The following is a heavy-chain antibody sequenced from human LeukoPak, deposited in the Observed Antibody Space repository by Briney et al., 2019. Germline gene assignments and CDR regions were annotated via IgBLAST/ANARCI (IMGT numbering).Heavy chain of an antibody. D-gene: IGHD3-22*01. CDR3: ARDPYYSDGGEDL. Sequence: PSETLSLTCTVSGGSISSYYWSWIRQPAGKGLEYIGRIYTSGDTNYNPSLKSRVIMSVDTSKNQFSLKLSSVTAADTAVYYCARDPYYSDGGEDLWGRGTLVTVSS. J-gene: IGHJ2*01. CDR2: IYTSGDT. CDR1: GGSISSYY. V-gene: IGHV4-4*07.